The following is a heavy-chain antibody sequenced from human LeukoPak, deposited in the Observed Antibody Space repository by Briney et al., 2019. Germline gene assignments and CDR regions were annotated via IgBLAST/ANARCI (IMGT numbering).Heavy chain of an antibody. V-gene: IGHV3-30*01. CDR2: ISYDGSNK. J-gene: IGHJ6*03. Sequence: GRSLRLSCAASGFTFSSSPMHWVRQAPGKGLEWVAVISYDGSNKYYADSVKGRFTISRDNSKNTLYLQMNSLRPEDTAVYYCARERSDVTDYYYHYMDVWGKGTTVTVSS. CDR3: ARERSDVTDYYYHYMDV. CDR1: GFTFSSSP.